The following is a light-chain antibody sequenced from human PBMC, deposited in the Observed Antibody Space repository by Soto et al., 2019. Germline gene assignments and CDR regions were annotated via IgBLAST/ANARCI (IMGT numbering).Light chain of an antibody. J-gene: IGLJ3*02. V-gene: IGLV3-21*04. Sequence: SYELTQPPSVSVAPGKTARITCGGNNIGSKSVHWYQQKPGQAPVLVIYYDSDRPSGIPERFSGSNSGNTATLTISRVEAGDEADYSCQVWDSSSDPWVFGGGTKLTVL. CDR1: NIGSKS. CDR2: YDS. CDR3: QVWDSSSDPWV.